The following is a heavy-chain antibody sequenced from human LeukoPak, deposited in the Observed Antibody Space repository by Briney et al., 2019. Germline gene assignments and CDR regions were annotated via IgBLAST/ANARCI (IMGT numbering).Heavy chain of an antibody. V-gene: IGHV4-34*01. D-gene: IGHD5-18*01. CDR1: GGSFSGYY. CDR3: ARGDGGYSYGYAPIDY. J-gene: IGHJ4*02. CDR2: INHSGST. Sequence: SETLSLTCAVYGGSFSGYYWSWIRQPPGKGLEWIGEINHSGSTNYNPPLKSRVTISVDTSKNQFSLKLSSVTAADTAVYYCARGDGGYSYGYAPIDYWGQGTLVTVSS.